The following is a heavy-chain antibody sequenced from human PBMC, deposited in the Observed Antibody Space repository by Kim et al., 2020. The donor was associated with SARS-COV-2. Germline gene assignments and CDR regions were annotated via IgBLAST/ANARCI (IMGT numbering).Heavy chain of an antibody. CDR1: GYTFTSYD. V-gene: IGHV1-8*01. Sequence: ASVKVSCKASGYTFTSYDINWVRQATGQGLEWMGWMNPNSGNTGYAQKFQGRVTMTRNTSISTAYMELSSLRSEDTAVYYCARGSHPGHRRTLRFDPWGQGTLVTVSS. D-gene: IGHD1-1*01. CDR3: ARGSHPGHRRTLRFDP. CDR2: MNPNSGNT. J-gene: IGHJ5*02.